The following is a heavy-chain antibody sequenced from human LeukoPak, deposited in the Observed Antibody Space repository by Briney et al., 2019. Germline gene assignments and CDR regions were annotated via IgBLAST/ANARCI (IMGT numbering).Heavy chain of an antibody. Sequence: SETLSLTCTVSGGSISNSSYYWGWIRQPPGRGLEWIGSIYYSGSTYYNPSLKSRVTISVETSKIQFSLKLSSVTAAYTAVYYCASHSSYVSPFRSWGRGPLVTVST. CDR2: IYYSGST. CDR1: GGSISNSSYY. CDR3: ASHSSYVSPFRS. D-gene: IGHD3-10*02. J-gene: IGHJ5*02. V-gene: IGHV4-39*01.